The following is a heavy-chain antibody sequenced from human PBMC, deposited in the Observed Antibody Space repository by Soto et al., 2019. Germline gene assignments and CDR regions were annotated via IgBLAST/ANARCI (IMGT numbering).Heavy chain of an antibody. CDR2: ISGSGGST. V-gene: IGHV3-23*01. CDR3: AQAGWLDPLFDY. Sequence: EVQVLESGGGLVQPGGSLRLSCAASGLTFSRYAMSWVRQAPGKGLEWVAAISGSGGSTYYADSVKGRFTISRDNSKNTLYLQMNSLRAEDTAVYYCAQAGWLDPLFDYWGQGTLVTVSS. CDR1: GLTFSRYA. D-gene: IGHD6-19*01. J-gene: IGHJ4*02.